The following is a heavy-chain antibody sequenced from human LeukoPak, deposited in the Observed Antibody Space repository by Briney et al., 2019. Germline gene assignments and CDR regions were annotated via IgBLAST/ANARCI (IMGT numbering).Heavy chain of an antibody. J-gene: IGHJ3*02. D-gene: IGHD6-19*01. CDR1: GGSISRNY. CDR2: IYYSGST. CDR3: ARVQWPDGFDI. Sequence: SETLSLTCTVSGGSISRNYWSWIRQPPGKGPEWIGYIYYSGSTNYNPSLKSRLTISVDTSKNQFSLNLRSVTAADTAVYYCARVQWPDGFDIWGQGTMVTVSS. V-gene: IGHV4-59*01.